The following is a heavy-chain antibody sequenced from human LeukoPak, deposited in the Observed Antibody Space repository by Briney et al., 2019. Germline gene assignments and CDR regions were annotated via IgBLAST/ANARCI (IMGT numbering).Heavy chain of an antibody. J-gene: IGHJ4*02. Sequence: ASVKVSCKASGGTFSSYAISWVRQAPGKGLEWMGGFDPEDGETIYAQKFQGRVTMTEDTSTDTAYMELSSLRSEDTAVYYCATDLRSYSSSVLWGQGTLVTVSS. CDR1: GGTFSSYA. V-gene: IGHV1-24*01. CDR3: ATDLRSYSSSVL. CDR2: FDPEDGET. D-gene: IGHD6-6*01.